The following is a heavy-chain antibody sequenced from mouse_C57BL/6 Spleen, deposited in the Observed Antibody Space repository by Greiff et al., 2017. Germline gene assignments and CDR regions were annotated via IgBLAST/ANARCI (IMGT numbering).Heavy chain of an antibody. CDR1: GFTFSDYG. J-gene: IGHJ2*01. D-gene: IGHD1-1*01. V-gene: IGHV5-17*01. CDR3: ARGTTVVADY. Sequence: EVQVVESGGGLVKPGGSLKLSCAASGFTFSDYGMHWVRQAQEKGLEWVAYISSGSSTIYYADTVKGRVTNSRDNAKNTLFLQMTSLRSEDTAMYYCARGTTVVADYWGQGTTLTVSS. CDR2: ISSGSSTI.